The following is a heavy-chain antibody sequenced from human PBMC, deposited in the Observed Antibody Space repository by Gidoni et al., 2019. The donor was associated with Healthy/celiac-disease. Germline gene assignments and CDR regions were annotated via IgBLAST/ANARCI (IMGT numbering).Heavy chain of an antibody. CDR2: IYYSGST. D-gene: IGHD1-26*01. CDR1: GGSIISSSYY. Sequence: QLQLQESGPGLVKPSETLSLTCTVSGGSIISSSYYWGWIRQPPGKGLEWIGSIYYSGSTYYNPSLKSRVTISVDTSKNQYSLKLGSVTAADTAVYYCARHFPEVGARSFDYWGQGTLVTVSS. V-gene: IGHV4-39*01. J-gene: IGHJ4*02. CDR3: ARHFPEVGARSFDY.